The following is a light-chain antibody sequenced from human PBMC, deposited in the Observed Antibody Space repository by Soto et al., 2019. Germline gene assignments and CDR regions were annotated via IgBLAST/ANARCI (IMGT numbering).Light chain of an antibody. V-gene: IGKV3-15*01. J-gene: IGKJ2*01. CDR2: STY. CDR1: QSVGRK. Sequence: EIVMTQSPATLSVSPGERATLSCRASQSVGRKLVWYQPKPGQAPRLLIYSTYSRVTGVPARFSGSGSGTECTFTISSLQSEVFAVYYCQQCYSWPYTFGQGTKLEIK. CDR3: QQCYSWPYT.